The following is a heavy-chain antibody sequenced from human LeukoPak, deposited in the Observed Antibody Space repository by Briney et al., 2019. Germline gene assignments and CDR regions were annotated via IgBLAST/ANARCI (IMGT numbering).Heavy chain of an antibody. CDR1: GGTFSSYA. CDR2: IIPIFGTA. D-gene: IGHD6-13*01. Sequence: GASVKVSCKASGGTFSSYAISWVRQAPGQGLEWMGGIIPIFGTANYVQKFQGRVTITADESTSTAYTELSSLRSEDTAVYYCARSRDFGSSSLNWFDPWGQGTLVTVSS. CDR3: ARSRDFGSSSLNWFDP. V-gene: IGHV1-69*13. J-gene: IGHJ5*02.